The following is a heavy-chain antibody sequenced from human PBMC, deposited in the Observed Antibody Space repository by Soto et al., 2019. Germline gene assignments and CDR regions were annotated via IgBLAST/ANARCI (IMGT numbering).Heavy chain of an antibody. D-gene: IGHD5-18*01. CDR2: IWSDGSNE. J-gene: IGHJ3*01. CDR1: GFRFSTHG. CDR3: ARESPTATAFDF. V-gene: IGHV3-33*01. Sequence: QVQLVESGGGVVQPGGSLRLSCAASGFRFSTHGMHWVRQVPGKGLEWVAVIWSDGSNEDYVDSVKGRFTIFRDNSKSLLSLQMTSLRAGDTAVYFCARESPTATAFDFWGQGTTVTVS.